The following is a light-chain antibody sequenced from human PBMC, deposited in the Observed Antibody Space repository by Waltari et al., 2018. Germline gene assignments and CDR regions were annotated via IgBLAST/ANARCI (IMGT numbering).Light chain of an antibody. V-gene: IGLV2-14*01. CDR3: TSYTSTNTVV. Sequence: QSALTQPASVSGSPGQSITISCPGTSSDVGGFEYVSWYQQHPGTAPKLVIFEVTYRPSGVSNRFSGSKSGNTASLTISGLQTEDEADYYCTSYTSTNTVVFGGGTKVTVL. J-gene: IGLJ3*02. CDR1: SSDVGGFEY. CDR2: EVT.